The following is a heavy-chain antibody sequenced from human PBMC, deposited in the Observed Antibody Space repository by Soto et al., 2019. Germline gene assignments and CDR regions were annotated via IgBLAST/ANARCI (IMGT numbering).Heavy chain of an antibody. CDR1: GYTFTGYY. V-gene: IGHV1-8*02. J-gene: IGHJ6*02. Sequence: ASVKVSCKASGYTFTGYYMHWVRQAPGQGLEWMGWMNPNSGNTGYAQKFQGRVTMTRNTSISTAYMELSSLRSEDTAVYYCARVTFWSGFYYGMDVWGQGTTVTV. CDR3: ARVTFWSGFYYGMDV. CDR2: MNPNSGNT. D-gene: IGHD3-3*01.